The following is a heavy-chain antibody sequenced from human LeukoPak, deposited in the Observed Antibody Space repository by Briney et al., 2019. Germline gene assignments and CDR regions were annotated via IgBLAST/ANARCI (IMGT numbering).Heavy chain of an antibody. D-gene: IGHD5-18*01. Sequence: SVKVSCKASGYIFSSYYMYWVRQAPGQGLEWMGGIIPIFGTANYAQKFQGRVTITADESTSTAYMELSSLRSEDTAVYYCARGLGYSYGYHYYYYMDVWGKGTTVTISS. CDR1: GYIFSSYY. CDR2: IIPIFGTA. J-gene: IGHJ6*03. CDR3: ARGLGYSYGYHYYYYMDV. V-gene: IGHV1-69*13.